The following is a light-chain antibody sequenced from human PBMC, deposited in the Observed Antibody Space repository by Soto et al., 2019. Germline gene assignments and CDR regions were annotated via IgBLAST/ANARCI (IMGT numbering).Light chain of an antibody. V-gene: IGKV3-20*01. CDR2: GAS. J-gene: IGKJ1*01. CDR1: QSVSSSY. Sequence: EIVLPQSPGTLSLSPGERATLSCRASQSVSSSYLAWYQQKPGQAPRLLIYGASSRATGIPDRFSGSGSGTDFTLTISRLEPEDFAVYYCQHYGSSPWTFGQGTKVDIK. CDR3: QHYGSSPWT.